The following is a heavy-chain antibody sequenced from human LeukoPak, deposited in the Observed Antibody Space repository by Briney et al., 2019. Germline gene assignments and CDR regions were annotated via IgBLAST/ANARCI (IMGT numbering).Heavy chain of an antibody. Sequence: PSETLSLTCSVSGDSISIYYWSWIRQPPGKGLEWIGYIYYSGSTNYNPSLKSRVTISVDTSKNQFSLKLSSVTAADTAVYYCASSGEDYYDSSGYPPFDYWGQGTLVTVSS. CDR3: ASSGEDYYDSSGYPPFDY. J-gene: IGHJ4*02. CDR2: IYYSGST. D-gene: IGHD3-22*01. CDR1: GDSISIYY. V-gene: IGHV4-59*08.